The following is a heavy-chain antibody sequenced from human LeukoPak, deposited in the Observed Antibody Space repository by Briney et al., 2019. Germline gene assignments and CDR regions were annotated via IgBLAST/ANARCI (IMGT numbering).Heavy chain of an antibody. V-gene: IGHV3-11*06. J-gene: IGHJ6*04. D-gene: IGHD6-13*01. Sequence: SGGSLRLSCAASGFTFSDYYMSWIRQAPGKGLEWVSYISSSSSYTNYADSVKGRFTISRDNAKNSLYLQMNSLRAEDTAVYYCARSSSSWLSHLYYYYGMDVWGKGTTVTVSS. CDR1: GFTFSDYY. CDR2: ISSSSSYT. CDR3: ARSSSSWLSHLYYYYGMDV.